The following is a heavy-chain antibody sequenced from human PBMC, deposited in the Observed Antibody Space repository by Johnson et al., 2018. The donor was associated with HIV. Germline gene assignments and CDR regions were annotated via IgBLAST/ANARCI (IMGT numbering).Heavy chain of an antibody. D-gene: IGHD1-26*01. CDR2: ISYDAGNK. CDR3: ARDEGHSGSDAFDI. V-gene: IGHV3-30*04. J-gene: IGHJ3*02. CDR1: GFTFSSYA. Sequence: QEQLVESGGGVVQPGRSLRLSCAASGFTFSSYAMHWVRQAPGKGLEWVAVISYDAGNKYYADSVKGRFTISRDNSKNTLYLQMNSLRPEDTAVYYCARDEGHSGSDAFDIWGQGTMVTVSS.